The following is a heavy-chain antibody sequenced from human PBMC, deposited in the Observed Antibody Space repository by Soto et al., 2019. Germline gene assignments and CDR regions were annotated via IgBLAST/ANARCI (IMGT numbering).Heavy chain of an antibody. D-gene: IGHD3-10*02. Sequence: QVQLVDSGGGVVQPGRSLRLSCAASGFTFSNYGMHWVRQAPGKGLEWVAVIWPDGNNTYYADSVKGRFTISRDNSNNTLYMPWNSLRAEDRAVYYCARVYRTIVRGGSFDSGGQGTLVTVSS. V-gene: IGHV3-33*01. CDR3: ARVYRTIVRGGSFDS. CDR2: IWPDGNNT. CDR1: GFTFSNYG. J-gene: IGHJ4*02.